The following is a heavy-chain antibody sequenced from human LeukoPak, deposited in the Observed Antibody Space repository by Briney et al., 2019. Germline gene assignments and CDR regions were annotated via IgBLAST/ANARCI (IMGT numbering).Heavy chain of an antibody. CDR1: GFTFSSYA. Sequence: GGSLRLSCAASGFTFSSYAMSWVRQAPGKGLEWVSAISGSGGSTYYADSVKGRFTLSRDNAENSVFLEMKSLRVEDTAFYYCTRTSYHESSRYRPLDFWGRGTLVTVSS. CDR3: TRTSYHESSRYRPLDF. D-gene: IGHD3-22*01. V-gene: IGHV3-23*01. CDR2: ISGSGGST. J-gene: IGHJ4*02.